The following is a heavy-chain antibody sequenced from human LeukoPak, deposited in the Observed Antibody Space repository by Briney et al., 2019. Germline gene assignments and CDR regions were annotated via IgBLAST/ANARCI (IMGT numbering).Heavy chain of an antibody. J-gene: IGHJ4*02. V-gene: IGHV1-18*01. D-gene: IGHD3-3*01. CDR2: ISTYNGHT. Sequence: ASVKVSCKASGYTFTRYAISLVRQAPGQGLEWMGWISTYNGHTNCAQKLQGRVTMTTDTSTSTACMELRSLRSDDTAVYYCAREDNLMDFWSGYSDYWGQGTLVTVSS. CDR3: AREDNLMDFWSGYSDY. CDR1: GYTFTRYA.